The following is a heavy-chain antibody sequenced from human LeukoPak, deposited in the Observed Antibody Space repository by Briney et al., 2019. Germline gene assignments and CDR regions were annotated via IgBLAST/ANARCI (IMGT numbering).Heavy chain of an antibody. J-gene: IGHJ4*02. Sequence: GASVKVSCKASGYTFTSYGISWVRQAPGQGLEWMGWISAYNGNTNYAQKLQGRVTMTTDTSTSTAYTELRSLRSDDTAVYYCARDFRDIVATITQYYFDYWGQGTLVTVSS. CDR2: ISAYNGNT. CDR3: ARDFRDIVATITQYYFDY. CDR1: GYTFTSYG. D-gene: IGHD5-12*01. V-gene: IGHV1-18*04.